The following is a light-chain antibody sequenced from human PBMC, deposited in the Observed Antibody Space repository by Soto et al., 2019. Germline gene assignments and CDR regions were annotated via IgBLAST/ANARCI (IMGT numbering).Light chain of an antibody. Sequence: EIVLTQSPGTLSLSPGERATLSCRASQSVSSSFLAWYQQKPGQAPRLLIYGASSRATGIPDRFSGSGCGTYFTLTISRLDAEDVAVYYCQQYDSSPLTFGGGTKVEIK. CDR1: QSVSSSF. J-gene: IGKJ4*01. CDR2: GAS. V-gene: IGKV3-20*01. CDR3: QQYDSSPLT.